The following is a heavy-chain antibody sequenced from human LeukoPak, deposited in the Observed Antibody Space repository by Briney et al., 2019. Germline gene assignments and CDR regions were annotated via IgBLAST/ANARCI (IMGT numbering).Heavy chain of an antibody. J-gene: IGHJ4*02. CDR2: IRSTANGCAT. D-gene: IGHD3-10*01. Sequence: GGSLRLSCAASGFTFSGSALHWVRQASGKGLEWVGRIRSTANGCATAYAASVKGRFTISRDDSKNTAYLQMDSLKTEDTAVYYCTGNYYGSGSYADFDYWGQGTLVTVSS. CDR3: TGNYYGSGSYADFDY. CDR1: GFTFSGSA. V-gene: IGHV3-73*01.